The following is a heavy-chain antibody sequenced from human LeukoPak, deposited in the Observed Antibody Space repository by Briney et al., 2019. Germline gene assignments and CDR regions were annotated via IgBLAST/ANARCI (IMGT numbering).Heavy chain of an antibody. V-gene: IGHV4-61*02. CDR1: GGSISSGSYY. D-gene: IGHD4-23*01. CDR3: ARGEGPDYGGNSGSYPRPFDY. CDR2: IYTSGST. Sequence: SQTLSLTCTVSGGSISSGSYYWSWIRQPAGKGLEWIGRIYTSGSTSYNPSLKSRVTISVDTSKNQFSLKLSSVTAADTAVYYCARGEGPDYGGNSGSYPRPFDYWGQGTLVTVSS. J-gene: IGHJ4*02.